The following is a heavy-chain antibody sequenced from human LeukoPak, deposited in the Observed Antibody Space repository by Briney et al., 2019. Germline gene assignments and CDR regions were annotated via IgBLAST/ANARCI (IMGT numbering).Heavy chain of an antibody. V-gene: IGHV3-30*02. CDR2: IRHDGSNK. J-gene: IGHJ4*02. D-gene: IGHD6-13*01. CDR1: GFTFSKYG. CDR3: GRAFPPLRTAAAGDY. Sequence: PGGSLRLSCAASGFTFSKYGMHWVRQAPGKGLEWVAFIRHDGSNKYYAEFVKGRFTISRDNSKNTVDLQMHSLRLEDTAVYFCGRAFPPLRTAAAGDYWGQGTLVTVSS.